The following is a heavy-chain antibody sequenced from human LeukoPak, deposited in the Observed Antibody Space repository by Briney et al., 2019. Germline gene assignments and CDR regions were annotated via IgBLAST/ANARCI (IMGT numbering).Heavy chain of an antibody. J-gene: IGHJ4*02. V-gene: IGHV3-74*01. Sequence: GGSLRLSCAASGFTFSSYWMHWVRHAPGKGLVWVSRINSDGSSTSYADSVKGRFTISRDNSKNTLYLQMNSLRAEDTAVYYCASQTPRRLPIAVADYFDYWGQGTLVTVSS. CDR3: ASQTPRRLPIAVADYFDY. CDR2: INSDGSST. D-gene: IGHD6-19*01. CDR1: GFTFSSYW.